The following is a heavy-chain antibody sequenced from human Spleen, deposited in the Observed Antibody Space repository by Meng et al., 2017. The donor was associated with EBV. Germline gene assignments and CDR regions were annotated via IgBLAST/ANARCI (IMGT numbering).Heavy chain of an antibody. Sequence: VPFVESGAEVKKPGASVKVSCKASGYTFTDYAMYWVRQAPGQRLEWMGRINAGNGDTKYSQKFQGRVTITRDTSASTAYMELSSLRSEDTAVYYCARDQFGIAVAGTVPFNYWGQGTLVTVSS. J-gene: IGHJ4*02. CDR1: GYTFTDYA. CDR3: ARDQFGIAVAGTVPFNY. V-gene: IGHV1-3*01. CDR2: INAGNGDT. D-gene: IGHD6-19*01.